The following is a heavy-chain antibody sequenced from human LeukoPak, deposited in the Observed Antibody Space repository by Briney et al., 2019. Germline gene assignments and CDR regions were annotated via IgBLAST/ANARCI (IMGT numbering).Heavy chain of an antibody. V-gene: IGHV3-23*01. CDR1: GFTFSDYA. Sequence: PGMSLRLSCAASGFTFSDYAMNWVRQTPGKGLEWVSSIIGSGGDTYYAESVKGRFTISRDNSKNTLYLQMNSLRAEDTAVYYCAKGRRGYSYGWVDYWGQGTLVTVSS. J-gene: IGHJ4*02. D-gene: IGHD5-18*01. CDR3: AKGRRGYSYGWVDY. CDR2: IIGSGGDT.